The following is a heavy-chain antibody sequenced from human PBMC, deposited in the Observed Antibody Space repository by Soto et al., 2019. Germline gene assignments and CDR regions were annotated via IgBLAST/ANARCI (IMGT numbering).Heavy chain of an antibody. CDR2: IYYSGST. CDR3: ARDLGSITMVRGVFDP. Sequence: QVQLQESGPGLVKPSQTLSLTCTVSGGSISSGGYYWSWIRQHPGKGLEWIGYIYYSGSTYYNPSLKSRVTISVDTSKNQFSLKLSSVTAADTAVYYCARDLGSITMVRGVFDPWGQGTLVTVSS. J-gene: IGHJ5*02. D-gene: IGHD3-10*01. CDR1: GGSISSGGYY. V-gene: IGHV4-31*03.